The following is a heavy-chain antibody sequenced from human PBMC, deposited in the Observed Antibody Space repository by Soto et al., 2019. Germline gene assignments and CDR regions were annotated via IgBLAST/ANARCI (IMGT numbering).Heavy chain of an antibody. CDR3: ARLNGIAAAGTDYFDY. CDR1: GYSFTSYW. CDR2: IYPGDSDT. J-gene: IGHJ4*02. V-gene: IGHV5-51*01. Sequence: GASLKISCKGSGYSFTSYWIGWVRQMPGKGLEWMGIIYPGDSDTRYSPSFQGQVTISADKSISTAYLQWSSLKASDTAMYYCARLNGIAAAGTDYFDYWGQGTLVTVSS. D-gene: IGHD6-13*01.